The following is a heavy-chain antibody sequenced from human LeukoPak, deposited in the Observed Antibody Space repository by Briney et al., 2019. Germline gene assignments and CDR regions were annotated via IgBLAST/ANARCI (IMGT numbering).Heavy chain of an antibody. CDR2: INPNTGGT. Sequence: GASVKVSCKTSGYTFTGHYLHWVRQAPGQGLEWMGWINPNTGGTKYAQKFQDRVSLTRDTSISTAYMDLSSLRSDDTAVYYCARDHELTVYYTPFDYWGQGTLVTVSS. CDR1: GYTFTGHY. D-gene: IGHD1-26*01. V-gene: IGHV1-2*02. J-gene: IGHJ4*02. CDR3: ARDHELTVYYTPFDY.